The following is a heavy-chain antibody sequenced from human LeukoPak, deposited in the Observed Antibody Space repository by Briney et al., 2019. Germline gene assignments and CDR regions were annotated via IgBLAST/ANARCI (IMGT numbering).Heavy chain of an antibody. CDR3: ARDGANIVVVPAAIRNYYYGMDV. Sequence: ASVKVSCKASGGTFSSYAISWVRQAPGQGLEWMGGIIPIFGTANYAQKFQGRVTITADESTSTAYMELRNLRSDDTAVYYCARDGANIVVVPAAIRNYYYGMDVWGQGTTVTVSS. V-gene: IGHV1-69*13. D-gene: IGHD2-2*02. CDR1: GGTFSSYA. J-gene: IGHJ6*02. CDR2: IIPIFGTA.